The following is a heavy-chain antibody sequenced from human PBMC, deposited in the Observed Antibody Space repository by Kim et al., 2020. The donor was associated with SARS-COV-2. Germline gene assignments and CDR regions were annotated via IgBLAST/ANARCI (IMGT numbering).Heavy chain of an antibody. V-gene: IGHV1-18*01. D-gene: IGHD6-13*01. CDR3: ARVGSSSWYWKFDY. CDR1: GYTFTSYG. CDR2: ISAYNGNT. J-gene: IGHJ4*02. Sequence: ASVKVSCKASGYTFTSYGISWVRQAPGQGLEWMGWISAYNGNTNYAQKLQGRVTMTTDTSTSTAYMELRSLRSDDTTVYYCARVGSSSWYWKFDYWGQGTLVTVSS.